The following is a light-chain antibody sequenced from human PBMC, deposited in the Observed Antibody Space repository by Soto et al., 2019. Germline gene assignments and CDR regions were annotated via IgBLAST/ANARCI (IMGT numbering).Light chain of an antibody. CDR2: WAS. CDR1: QSVLYSIRNKNY. V-gene: IGKV4-1*01. J-gene: IGKJ2*01. Sequence: DIVMTQSPDSLAVSLGERATINCKSSQSVLYSIRNKNYLAWYQQKPGQPPKLLIYWASTRESGVPDRFSGSGSGTDFTLTISSLQAEDVAVYYCQQYFATPYTFGLGTKLEIK. CDR3: QQYFATPYT.